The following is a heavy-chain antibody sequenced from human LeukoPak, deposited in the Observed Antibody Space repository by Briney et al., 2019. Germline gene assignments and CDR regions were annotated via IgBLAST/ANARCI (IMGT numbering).Heavy chain of an antibody. V-gene: IGHV1-46*01. Sequence: ASVKVSCKRSGYTFTKYLIHWVRQAPGQGLEWVGTINPNGDATNYAPRLQGRLTLTQDTSTSTVYMELRGLTPDDTAVYYCARPLFCTFDNCGYWLDPWVPGTLVTVSS. CDR1: GYTFTKYL. J-gene: IGHJ5*02. CDR2: INPNGDAT. CDR3: ARPLFCTFDNCGYWLDP. D-gene: IGHD1-20*01.